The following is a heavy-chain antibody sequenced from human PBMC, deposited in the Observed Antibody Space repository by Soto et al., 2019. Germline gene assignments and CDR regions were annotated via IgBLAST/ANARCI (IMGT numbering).Heavy chain of an antibody. Sequence: SDTLSLTCTVSGVSISSGGYYWILIRQHPGKGLEWIGYIYYSGSTYYNPSLKSRVTISVDTSKNQFSLKLSSVTAADTAVYYCARPTVAGFDYWGQGTLVTVSS. J-gene: IGHJ4*02. CDR1: GVSISSGGYY. D-gene: IGHD6-19*01. V-gene: IGHV4-31*03. CDR2: IYYSGST. CDR3: ARPTVAGFDY.